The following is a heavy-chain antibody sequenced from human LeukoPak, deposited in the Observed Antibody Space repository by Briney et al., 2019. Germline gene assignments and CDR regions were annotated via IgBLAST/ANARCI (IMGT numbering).Heavy chain of an antibody. CDR2: IIPIFGTA. Sequence: SVKVSCKASGGTFSSYAISWVRRAPRQGLEWMGGIIPIFGTANYAQKFQGRVTITADESTSTAYMELSSLRSEDTAVYYCARPDHHYYDNSGYYYGFDFWGQGTLVTVSS. CDR1: GGTFSSYA. J-gene: IGHJ4*02. D-gene: IGHD3-22*01. V-gene: IGHV1-69*13. CDR3: ARPDHHYYDNSGYYYGFDF.